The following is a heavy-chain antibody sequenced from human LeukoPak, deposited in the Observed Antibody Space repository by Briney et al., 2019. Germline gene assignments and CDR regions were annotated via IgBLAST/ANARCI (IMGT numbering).Heavy chain of an antibody. CDR1: GGSISSYY. Sequence: PSETLSLTCTVSGGSISSYYWSWIRQPAGKGLEWIGRIYTSGSTNYNPSLKSRVTMSVDTSKNQFSLKLSSVTAAGTAVYYCARDEPLYGSGSYYNGNDAFDIWGQGTMVTVSS. V-gene: IGHV4-4*07. CDR3: ARDEPLYGSGSYYNGNDAFDI. J-gene: IGHJ3*02. CDR2: IYTSGST. D-gene: IGHD3-10*01.